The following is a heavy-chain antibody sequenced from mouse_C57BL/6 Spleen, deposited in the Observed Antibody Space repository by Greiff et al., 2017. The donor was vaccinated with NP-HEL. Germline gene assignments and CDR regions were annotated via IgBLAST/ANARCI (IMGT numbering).Heavy chain of an antibody. D-gene: IGHD2-5*01. CDR3: ARGRYYSNYEGGYYFDY. CDR2: IYPGDGDT. Sequence: VQLQQSGPELVKPGASVKISCKASGYAFSSSWMNWVKQRPGKGLEWIGRIYPGDGDTNYNGKFKGKATLTADKSSSTAYMQLSSLTSEDSAVYFCARGRYYSNYEGGYYFDYWGQGTTLTVSS. V-gene: IGHV1-82*01. J-gene: IGHJ2*01. CDR1: GYAFSSSW.